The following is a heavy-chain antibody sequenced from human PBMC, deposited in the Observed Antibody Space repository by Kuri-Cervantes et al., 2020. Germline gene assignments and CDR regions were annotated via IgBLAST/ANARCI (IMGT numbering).Heavy chain of an antibody. CDR3: ARGNIVVVPAAWVPLNWFDP. V-gene: IGHV4-30-4*02. D-gene: IGHD2-2*01. CDR2: IYYSGST. Sequence: SETLSLTCTVSGGSISSGDYYWSWIRQPPGKGLEWIGYIYYSGSTYYNPSLKSRVTISVDTSKNQFSLKLSSVTAADTAVYYCARGNIVVVPAAWVPLNWFDPWGQGTLVTVSS. J-gene: IGHJ5*02. CDR1: GGSISSGDYY.